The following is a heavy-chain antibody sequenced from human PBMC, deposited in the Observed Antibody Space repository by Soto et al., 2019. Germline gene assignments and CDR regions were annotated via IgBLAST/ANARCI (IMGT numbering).Heavy chain of an antibody. CDR2: IWYDGSNK. D-gene: IGHD5-18*01. CDR1: GFTFSSYG. Sequence: GGSLRLFCAASGFTFSSYGMHWVRQAPGKGLEWVAVIWYDGSNKYYADSVKGRFTISRDNSKNTLYLQMNSLRAEDTAVYYCARDCGYSYGYPYYYGMDVWGQGTTVTVSS. CDR3: ARDCGYSYGYPYYYGMDV. V-gene: IGHV3-33*01. J-gene: IGHJ6*02.